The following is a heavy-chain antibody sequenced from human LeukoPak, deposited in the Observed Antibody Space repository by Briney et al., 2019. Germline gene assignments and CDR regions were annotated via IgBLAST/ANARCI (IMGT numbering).Heavy chain of an antibody. CDR1: GSSITSGYY. CDR2: IYHGGTT. J-gene: IGHJ4*02. CDR3: ARAGYYYDSSGYSPPDY. D-gene: IGHD3-22*01. V-gene: IGHV4-38-2*01. Sequence: SETLSLTCAVSGSSITSGYYWGWIRQPPGKGLEWIGSIYHGGTTYYNPSLKSRVTISVDTSKNQFSLKLSSVTAADTAVYYCARAGYYYDSSGYSPPDYWGQGTLVTVSS.